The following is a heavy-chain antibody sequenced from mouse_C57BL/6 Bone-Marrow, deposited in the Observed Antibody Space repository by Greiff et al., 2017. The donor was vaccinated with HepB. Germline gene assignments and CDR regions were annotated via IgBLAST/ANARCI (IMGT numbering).Heavy chain of an antibody. D-gene: IGHD2-4*01. CDR1: GYTFTSYW. CDR3: ARGGIYYDHREVDY. Sequence: QVQLQQPGAELVKPGASVKMSCKASGYTFTSYWITWVKQRPGQGLEWIGDIYHGSGSTNYNEKFKSKATLTVDTSSSTAYLQLSSLTSEDSAVYYCARGGIYYDHREVDYWGQGTTLTVSS. V-gene: IGHV1-55*01. J-gene: IGHJ2*01. CDR2: IYHGSGST.